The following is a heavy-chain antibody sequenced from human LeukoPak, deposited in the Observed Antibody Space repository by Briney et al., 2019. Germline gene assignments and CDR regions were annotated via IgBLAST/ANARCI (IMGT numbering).Heavy chain of an antibody. CDR3: AKDIVVVVAPGD. CDR2: IRYDGSNK. D-gene: IGHD2-15*01. V-gene: IGHV3-30*02. CDR1: GFTFSSYG. J-gene: IGHJ4*02. Sequence: GRSLRLSCAASGFTFSSYGMHWVRQAPGKGLEWVAFIRYDGSNKYYADSVKGRFTISRDNSKNTLYLQMNSLRAEDTAVYYCAKDIVVVVAPGDWGQGTLVTVSS.